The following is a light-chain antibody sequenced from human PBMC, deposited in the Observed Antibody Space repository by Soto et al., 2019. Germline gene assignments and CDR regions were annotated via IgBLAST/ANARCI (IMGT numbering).Light chain of an antibody. CDR3: GAWDDNLNGLG. CDR2: EVS. CDR1: SSDVGGYNY. J-gene: IGLJ1*01. Sequence: QSALTQPASVSGSPGQSITISCTGTSSDVGGYNYVSWYQQHPGKAPKLMIYEVSNRPSGVSNRFSGSKSGNTASLTISGLQAEDEADYYCGAWDDNLNGLGFGAGTKVTGL. V-gene: IGLV2-14*01.